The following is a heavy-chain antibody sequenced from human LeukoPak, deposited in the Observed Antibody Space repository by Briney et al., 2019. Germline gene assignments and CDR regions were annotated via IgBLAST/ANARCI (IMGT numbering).Heavy chain of an antibody. CDR2: IIPIFGTA. D-gene: IGHD3-22*01. Sequence: GSSVKVSCKASGGTFSSYAISWVRQAPGQGLEWMGGIIPIFGTANYAQKFQGRVTITADESTSTAYMELSSLRSEDTAVYYCARDLKLDGSSGYYAFDIWGQGTMVTVSS. CDR1: GGTFSSYA. V-gene: IGHV1-69*01. J-gene: IGHJ3*02. CDR3: ARDLKLDGSSGYYAFDI.